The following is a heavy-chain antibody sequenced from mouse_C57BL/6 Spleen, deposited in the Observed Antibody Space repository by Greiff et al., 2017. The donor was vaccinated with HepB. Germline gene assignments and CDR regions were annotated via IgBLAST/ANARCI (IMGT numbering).Heavy chain of an antibody. CDR2: TDPANGNT. CDR1: GYNIKDIY. J-gene: IGHJ2*01. D-gene: IGHD5-2*01. Sequence: EVQLQQSGAELVKPAASLKLSCTASGYNIKDIYIHWVKQRPEKGLERIRRTDPANGNTKYDPKFQGKATITADTSSNTAYLQLSILTSEDTAVYYCRISTINAWGQGTTLPVSS. V-gene: IGHV14-3*02. CDR3: RISTINA.